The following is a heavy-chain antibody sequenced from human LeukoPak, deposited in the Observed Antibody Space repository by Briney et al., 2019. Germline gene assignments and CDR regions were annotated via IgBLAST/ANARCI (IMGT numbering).Heavy chain of an antibody. V-gene: IGHV3-21*01. D-gene: IGHD3-22*01. CDR2: ISSGSGYI. CDR3: ASDYYYEYFDY. J-gene: IGHJ4*02. Sequence: GGSLRLSCAASGFSFSSYSMNWVRQAPGKGLEWVSSISSGSGYIYYADSVKGRFTISRDNAKNSLYLQMNSLRAEDTAVYYCASDYYYEYFDYWGQGTLVTVSS. CDR1: GFSFSSYS.